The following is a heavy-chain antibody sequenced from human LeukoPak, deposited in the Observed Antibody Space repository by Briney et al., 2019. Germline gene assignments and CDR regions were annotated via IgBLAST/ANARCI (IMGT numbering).Heavy chain of an antibody. J-gene: IGHJ6*03. V-gene: IGHV1-69*05. Sequence: SVKVSCKASGGTFSSYAISGVRQAPGQGLEWMGGIIPIFGTANYAQKFQGSVTITTDESTSTAYMALSSLRSEDTAVYYCARGSSGWYNYYYYYYMDVWGKGTPVTVSS. CDR1: GGTFSSYA. CDR3: ARGSSGWYNYYYYYYMDV. CDR2: IIPIFGTA. D-gene: IGHD6-19*01.